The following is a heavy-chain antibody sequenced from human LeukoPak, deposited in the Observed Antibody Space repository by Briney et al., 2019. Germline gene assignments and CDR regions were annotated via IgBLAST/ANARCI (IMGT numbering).Heavy chain of an antibody. J-gene: IGHJ3*02. V-gene: IGHV4-4*07. Sequence: PSETLSLTCTVSGASFNSYYWSWLRQPAGKGLERIGRIHTSGSTDYSPSLQSRVTISIDTSQKQFSLNLSSVTAADTAVYYCAEGDGDYSRVFDIWGQGTMVTVSS. CDR3: AEGDGDYSRVFDI. CDR1: GASFNSYY. D-gene: IGHD4-11*01. CDR2: IHTSGST.